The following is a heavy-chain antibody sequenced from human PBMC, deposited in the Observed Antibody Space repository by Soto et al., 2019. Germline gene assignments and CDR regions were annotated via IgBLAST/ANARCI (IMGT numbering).Heavy chain of an antibody. CDR3: ARGGVSTRTFDY. D-gene: IGHD3-3*01. CDR1: GYNFAVYC. V-gene: IGHV5-51*01. CDR2: IYPSDSDT. Sequence: GESVKSSCKGSGYNFAVYCIALVLQMPGKGLELVGIIYPSDSDTRYRPSFQGQVTISADKSISSAYLQWSSLRASDTAMYYCARGGVSTRTFDYWGQGTPVTVSS. J-gene: IGHJ4*02.